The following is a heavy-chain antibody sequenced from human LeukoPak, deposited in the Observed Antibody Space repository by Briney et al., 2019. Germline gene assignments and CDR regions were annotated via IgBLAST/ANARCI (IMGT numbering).Heavy chain of an antibody. Sequence: WQTLSLTCAISGDSVSSNSASWSWIRQSPSRGLEWLGRTYYRSKWYIEYAVSVRSRITINPDTSKNQFSLYLNSVTPEDTAVYYCTRVDGNYYYGMDVWGQGTTVTVS. J-gene: IGHJ6*02. CDR3: TRVDGNYYYGMDV. CDR1: GDSVSSNSAS. V-gene: IGHV6-1*01. CDR2: TYYRSKWYI. D-gene: IGHD1-1*01.